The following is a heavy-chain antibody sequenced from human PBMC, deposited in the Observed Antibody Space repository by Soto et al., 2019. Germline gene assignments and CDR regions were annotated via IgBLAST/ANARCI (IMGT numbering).Heavy chain of an antibody. V-gene: IGHV4-59*01. CDR3: ARGVGSSPPRY. CDR1: GGSISVYY. CDR2: VYDSGSP. J-gene: IGHJ4*02. Sequence: QVQLQESGPGQVKPSETLSLTCTISGGSISVYYWSWIRQPPGQALEWIGYVYDSGSPYYNPSLSSRVIISADTSKNQISLKLTSATAADTAVYYCARGVGSSPPRYWGRGTLVTVSS. D-gene: IGHD1-26*01.